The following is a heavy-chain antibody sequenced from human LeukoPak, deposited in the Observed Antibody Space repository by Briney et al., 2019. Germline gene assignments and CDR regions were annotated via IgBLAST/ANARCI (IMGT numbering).Heavy chain of an antibody. J-gene: IGHJ5*02. CDR2: IYYSGST. CDR1: GGSFSGYY. Sequence: PSETLSLTCAVYGGSFSGYYWGWIRQPPGKGLEWIGSIYYSGSTYYNPSLKSRVTISVDTSKNQFSLKLSSVTAADTAVYYCARDESSSWTNNYNNWFDPWGQGTLVTVSS. D-gene: IGHD6-13*01. CDR3: ARDESSSWTNNYNNWFDP. V-gene: IGHV4-34*01.